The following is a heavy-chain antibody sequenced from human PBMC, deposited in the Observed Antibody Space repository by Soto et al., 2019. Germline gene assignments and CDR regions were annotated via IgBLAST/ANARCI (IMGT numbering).Heavy chain of an antibody. D-gene: IGHD6-13*01. CDR3: ARGMHSSNRNYGMDV. J-gene: IGHJ6*02. V-gene: IGHV1-69*06. CDR1: GGTFTTYT. Sequence: QVQLVQSGAEVKKPGSSVKVSCKASGGTFTTYTISWVRQAPGQGLEWMGGSIPIFGTPNYAQKFQGRVNITADRSTTTAYMELSSLRSEDTAVYYCARGMHSSNRNYGMDVWGQGTTVTVSS. CDR2: SIPIFGTP.